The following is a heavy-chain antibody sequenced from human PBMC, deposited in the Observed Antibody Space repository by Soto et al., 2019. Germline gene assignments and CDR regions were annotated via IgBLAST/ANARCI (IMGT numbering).Heavy chain of an antibody. J-gene: IGHJ6*02. CDR1: GFTFSSYA. Sequence: HPGGSLRLSCAASGFTFSSYAMHWVRQAPGKGLEWVAVISYDGSNKYYADSVKGRFTISRDNSKNTLYLQMNSLRAEDTAVYYSASPKEEDIPKPYYYYGMDVWGQGTTVTVSS. CDR3: ASPKEEDIPKPYYYYGMDV. V-gene: IGHV3-30-3*01. D-gene: IGHD2-15*01. CDR2: ISYDGSNK.